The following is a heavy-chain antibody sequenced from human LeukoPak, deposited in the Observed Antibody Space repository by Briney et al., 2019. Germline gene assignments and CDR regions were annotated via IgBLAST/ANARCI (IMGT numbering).Heavy chain of an antibody. CDR3: ARDPHHTGYGYFDY. Sequence: SVKVSCKASGGTFSSYAISWVRQAPGQGLEWMGGIIPIFGTANYAQKFQGRVTITTDESTSTAHMELSSLRSEDTAVYYCARDPHHTGYGYFDYWGQGTLVTVSS. CDR2: IIPIFGTA. V-gene: IGHV1-69*05. J-gene: IGHJ4*02. D-gene: IGHD5-18*01. CDR1: GGTFSSYA.